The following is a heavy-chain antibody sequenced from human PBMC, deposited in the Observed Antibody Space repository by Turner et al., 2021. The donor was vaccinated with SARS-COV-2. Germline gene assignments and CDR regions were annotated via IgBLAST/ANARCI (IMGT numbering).Heavy chain of an antibody. J-gene: IGHJ4*02. V-gene: IGHV3-48*01. CDR1: GFTFSTYS. CDR3: ASPFDY. Sequence: EVHLVESGGGLVQPGGSLRLSCVASGFTFSTYSMNWVRQAPGKGLEWVSYIDSSSSTIYYADSVKGRLTISREHAKNSLYLQMNSLRADDTAVYYCASPFDYWGQGTLVTVSS. CDR2: IDSSSSTI.